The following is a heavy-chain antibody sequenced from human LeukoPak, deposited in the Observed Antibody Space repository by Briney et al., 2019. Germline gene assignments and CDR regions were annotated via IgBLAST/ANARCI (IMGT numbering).Heavy chain of an antibody. CDR1: GGTFSSYA. CDR2: IIPILGIA. Sequence: SVKVSCKASGGTFSSYAISWVRQAPGQGLEWMGRIIPILGIANYAQKFQGRVTITADKSTSTAYMELSSLRSEDTAVYYCARGPSPIIEYDSSGYYYVDDYWGQGTLVTVSS. CDR3: ARGPSPIIEYDSSGYYYVDDY. V-gene: IGHV1-69*04. D-gene: IGHD3-22*01. J-gene: IGHJ4*02.